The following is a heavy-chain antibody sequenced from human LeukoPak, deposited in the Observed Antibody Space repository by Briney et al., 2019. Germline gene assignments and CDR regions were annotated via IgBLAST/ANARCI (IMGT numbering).Heavy chain of an antibody. CDR3: ARDLDWILFDY. D-gene: IGHD3-9*01. CDR1: GFTFSTYW. V-gene: IGHV3-74*03. Sequence: PGGSLRLSCAASGFTFSTYWMHWVRHAPGKGLVWVSRIRPEGTTTAYADSVKGRFTISRDNAKNTLFLQMNRLSAEDTAVYYCARDLDWILFDYWGQGTLVTVSS. J-gene: IGHJ4*02. CDR2: IRPEGTTT.